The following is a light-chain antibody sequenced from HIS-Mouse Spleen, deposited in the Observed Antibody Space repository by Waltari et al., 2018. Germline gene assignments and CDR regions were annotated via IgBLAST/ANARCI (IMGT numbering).Light chain of an antibody. Sequence: QSALTQPASVSGSPGQSITISCTGTSSDVGGYNYVSWYQQHPGKAPKLMIYDVSNRPSGVSNRFSGLQAEDEADYYCSSYTSSSTVVFGGGTKLTVL. CDR2: DVS. V-gene: IGLV2-14*03. J-gene: IGLJ2*01. CDR1: SSDVGGYNY. CDR3: SSYTSSSTVV.